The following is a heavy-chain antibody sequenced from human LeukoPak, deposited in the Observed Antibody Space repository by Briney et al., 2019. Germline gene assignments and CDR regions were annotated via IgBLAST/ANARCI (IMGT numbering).Heavy chain of an antibody. CDR3: AKDRPNYYESNGHYYRRDGDY. CDR1: GFTFNIYS. D-gene: IGHD3-22*01. CDR2: ISSSGDFT. V-gene: IGHV3-23*01. Sequence: HPGGSLRLSCAASGFTFNIYSMSWVRQAPGKGLEWVSSISSSGDFTVYAGSVKGRFTISRDNSKNTLYLQMNSLRAEDTAIYYCAKDRPNYYESNGHYYRRDGDYWGQGTLVTVSS. J-gene: IGHJ4*02.